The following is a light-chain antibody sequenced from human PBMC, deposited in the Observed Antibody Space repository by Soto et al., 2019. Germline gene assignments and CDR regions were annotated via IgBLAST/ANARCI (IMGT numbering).Light chain of an antibody. CDR1: QSVSTN. J-gene: IGKJ1*01. CDR2: GTS. CDR3: QPYNNWPRT. V-gene: IGKV3-15*01. Sequence: EIVITQSPATLSVSPGERATLSCRASQSVSTNLAWYQQKPGHAHSLLIYGTSTRATGIQARFSGSWSGTEFTLTISSLQSEDFAVYYCQPYNNWPRTFGQGTKVEIK.